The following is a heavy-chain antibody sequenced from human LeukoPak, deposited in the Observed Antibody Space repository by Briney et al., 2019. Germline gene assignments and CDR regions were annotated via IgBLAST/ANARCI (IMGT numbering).Heavy chain of an antibody. CDR2: IYYSGST. CDR3: ARAAEILYLDY. J-gene: IGHJ4*02. CDR1: GGSLSSSSYY. Sequence: TTSETLSLTCTVSGGSLSSSSYYWGWIRQPPGKGLEWIGSIYYSGSTYYNPSLKSRVTISVDTSMNQFSLQLNSVTAADTDVYYCARAAEILYLDYWGQGTLVTVSS. V-gene: IGHV4-39*07. D-gene: IGHD2-8*01.